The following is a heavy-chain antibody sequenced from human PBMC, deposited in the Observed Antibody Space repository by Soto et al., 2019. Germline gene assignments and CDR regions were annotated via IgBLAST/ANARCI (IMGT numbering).Heavy chain of an antibody. CDR2: IYYSGST. CDR1: GGSISSSSFY. V-gene: IGHV4-61*05. J-gene: IGHJ4*02. CDR3: ARRWGYAIDY. D-gene: IGHD2-8*01. Sequence: SETLSLTCTVSGGSISSSSFYWGWIRQPPGKGLEWIGYIYYSGSTNYNPSLKSRVTISVDTSKNQFSLKLSSVTAADTAVYYCARRWGYAIDYWGQGTLVTYPQ.